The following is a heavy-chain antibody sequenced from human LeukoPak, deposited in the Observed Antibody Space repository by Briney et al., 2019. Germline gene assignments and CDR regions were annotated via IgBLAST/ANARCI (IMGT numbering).Heavy chain of an antibody. V-gene: IGHV3-11*05. CDR2: ISSSSSYT. Sequence: GGSLRLSCAASGFTFSDYYMSWLRQAPGKGLEWVSYISSSSSYTNYADSVKGRFTISRDNAKNSLYLQMNSLRAEDTAVYYLAGDSSTYRSGTEGDAFDIWGQGTMVTVSS. J-gene: IGHJ3*02. CDR1: GFTFSDYY. CDR3: AGDSSTYRSGTEGDAFDI. D-gene: IGHD3-10*01.